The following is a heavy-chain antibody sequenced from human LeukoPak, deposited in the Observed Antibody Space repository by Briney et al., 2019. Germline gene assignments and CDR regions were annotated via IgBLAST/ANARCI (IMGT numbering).Heavy chain of an antibody. J-gene: IGHJ6*02. CDR1: GGSFSSYP. D-gene: IGHD3-10*01. CDR3: ARNAGGRYYGSRQVGYYNGMDV. CDR2: IIPILGIP. Sequence: SVKVSCKAPGGSFSSYPISWVRQAPGQGLEWLGKIIPILGIPNYAQKFQGRVTITADKSTSTAYMELSSLRSEDTAVYYCARNAGGRYYGSRQVGYYNGMDVWGQGTTVTVSS. V-gene: IGHV1-69*02.